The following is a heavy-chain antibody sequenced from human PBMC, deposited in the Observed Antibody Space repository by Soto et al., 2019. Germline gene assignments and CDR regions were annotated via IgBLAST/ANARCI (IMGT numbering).Heavy chain of an antibody. CDR3: ARVSPPPDY. Sequence: GGSLRLSCAASGFTFSSYAMHWVRQAPGKGLEWVAVISFDGSNKYYADSVKGRFTISRDNAKNSLYLQMNSLRAEDTAVYYCARVSPPPDYWGQGTLVTVSS. V-gene: IGHV3-30-3*01. CDR2: ISFDGSNK. J-gene: IGHJ4*02. CDR1: GFTFSSYA.